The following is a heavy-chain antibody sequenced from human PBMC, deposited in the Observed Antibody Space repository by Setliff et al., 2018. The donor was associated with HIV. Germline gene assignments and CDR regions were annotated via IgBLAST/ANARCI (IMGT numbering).Heavy chain of an antibody. V-gene: IGHV4-59*12. J-gene: IGHJ6*03. Sequence: SETLSLTCTVSGGSINSYYWSWIRQPPGKGLEWIGYIYYSGSTNFNPSLKGRVTISVDTSKKQFSLKLSSVTAADTAVYYCAREGYGDKRERYFYYMDVWGKGTTVTVSS. CDR2: IYYSGST. CDR3: AREGYGDKRERYFYYMDV. CDR1: GGSINSYY. D-gene: IGHD4-17*01.